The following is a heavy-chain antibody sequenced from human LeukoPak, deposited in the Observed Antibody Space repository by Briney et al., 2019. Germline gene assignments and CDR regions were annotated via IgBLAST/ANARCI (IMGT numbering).Heavy chain of an antibody. D-gene: IGHD3-16*01. Sequence: GGSLRLSCAASGFNFKNYDFHWVRQAAGNRLEWVSGIGTVTDTFYLDSVEGRFTISRENAKNSFYLQMNGLRAGDTAVYYCARGWGGHGRSWGALDFWGQGILVTVSS. V-gene: IGHV3-13*01. J-gene: IGHJ4*02. CDR2: IGTVTDT. CDR1: GFNFKNYD. CDR3: ARGWGGHGRSWGALDF.